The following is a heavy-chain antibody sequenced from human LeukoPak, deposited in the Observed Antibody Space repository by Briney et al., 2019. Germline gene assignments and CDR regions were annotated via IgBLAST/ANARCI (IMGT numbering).Heavy chain of an antibody. D-gene: IGHD3-22*01. CDR1: GFTFSDYY. J-gene: IGHJ4*02. V-gene: IGHV3-11*06. CDR3: ARADSSGYYATDY. Sequence: GGSLRLSCAASGFTFSDYYMSWIRQAPGKGLEWVSYISSSSSYTNYADSVKGRFTISRDNAKNSLYLQMNSLRAEDTAVYYCARADSSGYYATDYWGQGTLVTVSS. CDR2: ISSSSSYT.